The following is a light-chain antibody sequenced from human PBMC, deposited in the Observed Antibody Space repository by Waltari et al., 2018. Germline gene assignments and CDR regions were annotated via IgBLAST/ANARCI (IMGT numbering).Light chain of an antibody. CDR1: GSNIGTNT. J-gene: IGLJ2*01. CDR3: SSWDGSLSGLV. Sequence: QSVLTQPPSASATAGQRVTIPCSVSGSNIGTNTVHRYQHVPGPAPKLVIYGNNQRPPGVPDRISGSKSGTSGSLAISGLRSEDEADYYCSSWDGSLSGLVFGGGTRLTVL. V-gene: IGLV1-44*01. CDR2: GNN.